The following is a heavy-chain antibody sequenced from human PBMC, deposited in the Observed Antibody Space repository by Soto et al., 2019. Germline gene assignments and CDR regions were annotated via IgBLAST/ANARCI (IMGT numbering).Heavy chain of an antibody. CDR1: TESFSHYY. J-gene: IGHJ4*02. Sequence: QVQLQQWGAGLLKPSETLSLTCAVKTESFSHYYWIWIRQPPGKGLEWIGEIDHSGNTNYSPSLKSRVAISVDTSKNQFSLKLNSVTAADTAEYYCVGGRSGLVGFDYWGQGTQVTVSS. CDR2: IDHSGNT. CDR3: VGGRSGLVGFDY. D-gene: IGHD2-15*01. V-gene: IGHV4-34*01.